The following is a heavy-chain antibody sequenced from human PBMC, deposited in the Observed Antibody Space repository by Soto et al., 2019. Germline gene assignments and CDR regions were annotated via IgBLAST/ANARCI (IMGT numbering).Heavy chain of an antibody. J-gene: IGHJ5*02. CDR2: IIPVFGTT. Sequence: SVKVSCKAPGGTFKNNGISWVRQAPGQGLEWMGGIIPVFGTTNYAQKFQARVTLTRDTAASTAYMELNSLRSDDTAVYYCARDPIWTYTWNYARLNYLDPWGQGTLVTVSS. CDR1: GGTFKNNG. D-gene: IGHD1-7*01. CDR3: ARDPIWTYTWNYARLNYLDP. V-gene: IGHV1-69*05.